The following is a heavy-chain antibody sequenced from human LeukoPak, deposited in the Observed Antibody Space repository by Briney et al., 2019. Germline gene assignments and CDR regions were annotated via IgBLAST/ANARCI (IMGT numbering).Heavy chain of an antibody. J-gene: IGHJ4*02. CDR3: ARGPVRLARPYDF. Sequence: KPSETLSLTCSVQGVSLSGAYWTWIRQPPGKGLEGVGEINHTCRTNHTPSFKRRDTLCADTPKNQFSLNLTSVTAADTALYYCARGPVRLARPYDFWGQGTLVTVSS. D-gene: IGHD3-9*01. CDR2: INHTCRT. V-gene: IGHV4-34*01. CDR1: GVSLSGAY.